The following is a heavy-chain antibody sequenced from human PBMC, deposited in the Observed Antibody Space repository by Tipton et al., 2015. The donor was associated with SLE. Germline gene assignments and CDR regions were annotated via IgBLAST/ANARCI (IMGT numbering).Heavy chain of an antibody. V-gene: IGHV4-59*01. J-gene: IGHJ4*02. D-gene: IGHD4-11*01. CDR1: GGSISSYY. Sequence: TLSLTCTVSGGSISSYYWSWIRQPPGKGLEWIGYIYYSGSTNYNPSLESRVTISVDTSKNQFSLKLSSVTAADTAVYYCARWAGPTVNFDYWGQGTLVTVPS. CDR3: ARWAGPTVNFDY. CDR2: IYYSGST.